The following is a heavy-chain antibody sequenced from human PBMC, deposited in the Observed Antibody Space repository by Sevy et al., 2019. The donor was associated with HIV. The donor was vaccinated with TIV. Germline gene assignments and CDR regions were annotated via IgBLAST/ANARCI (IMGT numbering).Heavy chain of an antibody. D-gene: IGHD3-10*01. Sequence: GGSLRLSCAASGFTFSGYSMNWVRQAPGKGLEWVSYISSSSSTIYYADSVKGRFTISRDNAKNSLYLQMNSLRDEDTAVYYCARGLLLWFGESMINDAFDIWGQGTMVTVSS. CDR1: GFTFSGYS. V-gene: IGHV3-48*02. J-gene: IGHJ3*02. CDR3: ARGLLLWFGESMINDAFDI. CDR2: ISSSSSTI.